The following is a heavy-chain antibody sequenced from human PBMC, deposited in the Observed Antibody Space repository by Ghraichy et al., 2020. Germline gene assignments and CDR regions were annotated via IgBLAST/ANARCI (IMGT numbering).Heavy chain of an antibody. CDR1: GDSISGYY. V-gene: IGHV4-59*01. J-gene: IGHJ3*02. CDR3: ARGPMTMMANTFDI. D-gene: IGHD3-22*01. Sequence: SETLSLTCTVSGDSISGYYWSWIRQPPGKGLEWIGYMYHSGSTKHNPSLKSRVTMLVDTSKNQFSLKLTSVTAADTAVYYCARGPMTMMANTFDIWGQGTMVTVSS. CDR2: MYHSGST.